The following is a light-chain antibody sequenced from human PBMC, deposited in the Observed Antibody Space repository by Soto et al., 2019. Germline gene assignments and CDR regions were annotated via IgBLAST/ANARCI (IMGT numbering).Light chain of an antibody. Sequence: QSALTQPASVSRSPGQSITISCTGTSSDVGGYNYVSWHQQHPGKAPKLMIYEVSNRPSGVSTRFCGSKSGNTASLTISGLQAEDEAVYYCSSYTSSSTRVFGGGTKLTVL. CDR3: SSYTSSSTRV. CDR1: SSDVGGYNY. J-gene: IGLJ3*02. V-gene: IGLV2-14*01. CDR2: EVS.